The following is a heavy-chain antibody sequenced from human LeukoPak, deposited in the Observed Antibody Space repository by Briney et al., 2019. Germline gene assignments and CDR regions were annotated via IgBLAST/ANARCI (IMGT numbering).Heavy chain of an antibody. CDR3: AKSSLVITTTGWFDP. J-gene: IGHJ5*02. CDR1: GFTFSSYG. D-gene: IGHD3-22*01. Sequence: GRSLRLSCAASGFTFSSYGMHWVRQAPGKGLEWVAVIWYDGSNKYYADSVKGRFTISRDNSKNTLYLQMNSLRAEDTAVYYCAKSSLVITTTGWFDPWGQGTLVTVSS. V-gene: IGHV3-33*06. CDR2: IWYDGSNK.